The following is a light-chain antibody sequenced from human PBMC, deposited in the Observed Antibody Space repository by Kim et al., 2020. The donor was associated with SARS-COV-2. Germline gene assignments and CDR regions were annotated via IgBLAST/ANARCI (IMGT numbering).Light chain of an antibody. CDR2: WAS. V-gene: IGKV4-1*01. Sequence: DIVMTQSPDSLAVSLGERATINCKSSQSVLYSSNNKNYLAWYQQKPGQPPKLLIYWASTRESGVPDRFSGSGSGTNFTLTIISLQAEDVAVYYCQQYYSTPQVFGGGTKVDIK. CDR3: QQYYSTPQV. CDR1: QSVLYSSNNKNY. J-gene: IGKJ4*01.